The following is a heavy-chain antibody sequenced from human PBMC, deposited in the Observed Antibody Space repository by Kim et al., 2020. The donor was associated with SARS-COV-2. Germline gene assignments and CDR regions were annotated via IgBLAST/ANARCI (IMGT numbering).Heavy chain of an antibody. CDR2: ISYDGSPK. Sequence: GGSLRLSCAASGFTFNTYVMHWVRQAPGKGLEWVAVISYDGSPKYYVDSVKGRFTISRDNPKNTLYLQMNSLRLEDTAVYYCARSFSGSYFGYDYWGQGSLVTVSS. J-gene: IGHJ4*01. CDR3: ARSFSGSYFGYDY. V-gene: IGHV3-30*03. D-gene: IGHD1-26*01. CDR1: GFTFNTYV.